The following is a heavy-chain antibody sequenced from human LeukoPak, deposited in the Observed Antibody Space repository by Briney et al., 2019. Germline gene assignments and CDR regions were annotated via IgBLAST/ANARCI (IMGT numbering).Heavy chain of an antibody. CDR2: ISGGGGST. CDR1: GFTFSSYC. J-gene: IGHJ4*02. CDR3: AKEYYGDYLWYFDY. V-gene: IGHV3-23*01. D-gene: IGHD4-17*01. Sequence: GGSLRLSCAASGFTFSSYCMTWVRQAPGKGLEWVSTISGGGGSTYYADSVKGRFTISRDNSKNTLYLQMNSLRAEDTAVYYCAKEYYGDYLWYFDYWGQGTLVTVSS.